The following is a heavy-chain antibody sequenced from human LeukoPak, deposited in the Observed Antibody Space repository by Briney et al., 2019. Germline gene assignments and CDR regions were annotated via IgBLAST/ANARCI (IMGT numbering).Heavy chain of an antibody. CDR2: IYYSGTT. J-gene: IGHJ4*02. D-gene: IGHD6-13*01. V-gene: IGHV4-38-2*02. CDR3: ARLGAAGGVYYFDY. CDR1: GYSISSGYY. Sequence: SEALSLTCTVSGYSISSGYYWGWIRQPPGKGLEWIGSIYYSGTTYHNPSLKSRVTIFVDTSKNQFSLKLSSLTAADTAVYYCARLGAAGGVYYFDYWGQGTLVPVSS.